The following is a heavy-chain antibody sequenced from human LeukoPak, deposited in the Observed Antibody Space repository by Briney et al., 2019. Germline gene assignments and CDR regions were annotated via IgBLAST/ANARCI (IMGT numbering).Heavy chain of an antibody. V-gene: IGHV3-11*04. D-gene: IGHD3-22*01. CDR1: GFTFSNAW. CDR2: ISSSGSTI. J-gene: IGHJ4*02. Sequence: GGSLRLSCAASGFTFSNAWMSWIRQAPGKGLEWVAYISSSGSTIYYADSVKGRFTISRDNAKNSLYLQMNSLRAEDTAVYYCARANVKYYDSSGYYYRYWGQGTLVTVSS. CDR3: ARANVKYYDSSGYYYRY.